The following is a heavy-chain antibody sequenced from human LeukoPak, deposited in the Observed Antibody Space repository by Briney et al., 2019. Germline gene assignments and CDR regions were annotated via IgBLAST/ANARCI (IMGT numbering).Heavy chain of an antibody. CDR3: AGRGAKTTRFDY. CDR2: LYNSGTT. Sequence: SETLSLTCTVSGGSINTYYWSWIRQPPGKGLEWIGYLYNSGTTNYNPSLKSRVSISGDTSKNQFSLKLNSVTAADTAVYYCAGRGAKTTRFDYWGQGILVTVSS. J-gene: IGHJ4*02. CDR1: GGSINTYY. V-gene: IGHV4-59*01. D-gene: IGHD1-1*01.